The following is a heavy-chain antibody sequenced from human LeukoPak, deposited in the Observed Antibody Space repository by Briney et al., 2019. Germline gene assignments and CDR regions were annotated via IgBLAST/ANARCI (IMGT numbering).Heavy chain of an antibody. CDR1: GFTFSSYW. CDR3: ARGGRRTFDN. V-gene: IGHV3-11*01. D-gene: IGHD3-10*01. J-gene: IGHJ4*02. CDR2: IWSSTI. Sequence: GGSLRLSCAASGFTFSSYWMSWIRQAPGKGLEWVSYIWSSTISYTDSVKGRFTISRDNAKNSLYLQMNSLRAEDTAVYYCARGGRRTFDNWGQGSLVTVSS.